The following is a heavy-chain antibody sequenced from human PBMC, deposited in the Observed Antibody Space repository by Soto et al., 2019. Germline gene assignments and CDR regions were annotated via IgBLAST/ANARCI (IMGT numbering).Heavy chain of an antibody. CDR1: GGSISSGGYY. Sequence: KPSETLSLTCTVSGGSISSGGYYWSWIRQHPGKGLEWIGYIYYSGSTYYNPSLKSRVTISVDTSKNQFSLKLSSVTAADTAVYYCARSAAAGYGMDVWRQGTTVTVSS. J-gene: IGHJ6*02. V-gene: IGHV4-31*03. CDR2: IYYSGST. CDR3: ARSAAAGYGMDV. D-gene: IGHD6-13*01.